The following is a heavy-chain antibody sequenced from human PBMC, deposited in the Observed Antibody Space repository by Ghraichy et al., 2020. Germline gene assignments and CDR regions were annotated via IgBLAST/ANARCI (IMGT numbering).Heavy chain of an antibody. Sequence: ETLSLTCAASGFTFNDAWMNWVRQAPGKGLQWIGRVKTKSEGGTIDYAAPVKGRFTISRDDSKDTLYLQMDNLRSDDTAVYYCSTSAVLGRWGQGTLVNVSS. CDR3: STSAVLGR. D-gene: IGHD6-6*01. J-gene: IGHJ4*02. CDR2: VKTKSEGGTI. CDR1: GFTFNDAW. V-gene: IGHV3-15*01.